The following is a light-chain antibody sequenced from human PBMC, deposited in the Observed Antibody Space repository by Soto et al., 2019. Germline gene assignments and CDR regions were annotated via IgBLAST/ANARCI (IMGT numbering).Light chain of an antibody. J-gene: IGKJ4*01. CDR3: QQYDDYPLT. Sequence: DIQMTQSPSTLSASVGDRVTITCRASQSIKNWLAWYQQKPGTAPKFLIYDASTLESGVRSRFSGSGSGTEFTLTISSLQADDFATYFCQQYDDYPLTFGGGTKVEIK. CDR1: QSIKNW. V-gene: IGKV1-5*01. CDR2: DAS.